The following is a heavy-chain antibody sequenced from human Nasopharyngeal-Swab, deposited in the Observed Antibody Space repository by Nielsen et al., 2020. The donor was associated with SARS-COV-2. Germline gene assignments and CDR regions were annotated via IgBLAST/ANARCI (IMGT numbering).Heavy chain of an antibody. J-gene: IGHJ6*02. CDR3: TRALEGSGPSSYYGMDV. CDR2: IRSKANSYAT. D-gene: IGHD3-10*01. Sequence: WIRQPPGKGLEWVGRIRSKANSYATAYAASVKGRFTISRDDSKNTAYLQMNSLKTEDTAVYYCTRALEGSGPSSYYGMDVWGQGTTVTASS. V-gene: IGHV3-73*01.